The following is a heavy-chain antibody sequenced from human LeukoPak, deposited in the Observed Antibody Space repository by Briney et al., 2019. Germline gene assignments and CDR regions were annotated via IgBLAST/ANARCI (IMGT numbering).Heavy chain of an antibody. D-gene: IGHD6-13*01. Sequence: SVKVTCKASGGTFSSYTISWVRQAPGQGLEWMGRIIPILGIANYAQKFQGRVTITADKSTSTAYMELSSLRSEDTAVYYCARDLPIAAAVNWGQGTLVTVSS. V-gene: IGHV1-69*04. CDR2: IIPILGIA. CDR3: ARDLPIAAAVN. J-gene: IGHJ4*02. CDR1: GGTFSSYT.